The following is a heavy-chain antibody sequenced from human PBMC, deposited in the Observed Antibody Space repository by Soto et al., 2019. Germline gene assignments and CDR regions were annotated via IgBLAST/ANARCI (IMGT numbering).Heavy chain of an antibody. CDR2: IYPGDSDT. Sequence: GESLKISCKGSGYSFTSYWIGWVRQMPGKGLEWMGIIYPGDSDTRYSPSFQGQVTISADKSISTAYLQWSSLKASDTAMYYWARLHNRRSWYLPHWGQGTRVTVAS. V-gene: IGHV5-51*01. CDR3: ARLHNRRSWYLPH. D-gene: IGHD6-13*01. J-gene: IGHJ4*02. CDR1: GYSFTSYW.